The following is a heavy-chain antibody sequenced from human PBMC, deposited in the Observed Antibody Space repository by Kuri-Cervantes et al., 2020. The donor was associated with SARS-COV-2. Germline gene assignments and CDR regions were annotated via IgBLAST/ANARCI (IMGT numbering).Heavy chain of an antibody. V-gene: IGHV4-34*01. CDR1: GGSFSGYY. CDR3: ARVSNYYDSSGVLDY. D-gene: IGHD3-22*01. CDR2: INHSGST. J-gene: IGHJ4*02. Sequence: SQTLSLTCAVYGGSFSGYYWSWIRQPPGKGLEWIGEINHSGSTNYNPSLKSRVTISVDTSKNQFSLKLSSVTAADTAVYYCARVSNYYDSSGVLDYWGQGTLVTVSS.